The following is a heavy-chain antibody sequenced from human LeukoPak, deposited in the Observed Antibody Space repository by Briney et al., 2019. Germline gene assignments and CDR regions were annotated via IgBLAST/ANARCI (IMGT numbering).Heavy chain of an antibody. Sequence: SETLSLTCTVSGGSISSYYWNWIRQPAGKGLEWIGRVYSSGSTNYNPSLKSRVTMSVDTSKNQCSLTLTSVTAADTAVYYCAREGWLQPNWFDPWGQGTLVTVSS. J-gene: IGHJ5*02. D-gene: IGHD5-24*01. CDR2: VYSSGST. V-gene: IGHV4-4*07. CDR1: GGSISSYY. CDR3: AREGWLQPNWFDP.